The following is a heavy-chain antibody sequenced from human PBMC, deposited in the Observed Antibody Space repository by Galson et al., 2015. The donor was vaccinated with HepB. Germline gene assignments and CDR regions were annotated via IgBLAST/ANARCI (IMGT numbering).Heavy chain of an antibody. CDR3: ARGAYCGGDCYRGNSAEYFQH. J-gene: IGHJ1*01. CDR1: GFTFSDYY. V-gene: IGHV3-11*01. CDR2: ISSSGSTI. Sequence: SLRLSCAASGFTFSDYYMSWLRQAPGKGLEWVSYISSSGSTIYYADSVKGRFTISRDNAKNSLYLQMNSLRAEDTAVYYCARGAYCGGDCYRGNSAEYFQHWGQGTLVTVSS. D-gene: IGHD2-21*02.